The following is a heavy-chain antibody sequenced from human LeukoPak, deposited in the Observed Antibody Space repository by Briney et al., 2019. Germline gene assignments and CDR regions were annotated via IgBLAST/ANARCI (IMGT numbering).Heavy chain of an antibody. J-gene: IGHJ6*02. V-gene: IGHV3-13*01. CDR1: GFTFSDYD. Sequence: GGSLRLSCAASGFTFSDYDMRWARQVTGRGLEWVSAIGIGGDTYYPGSVKGRFTISRENAKNFVYLQMNSLGAGDTAVYYCVRGRSSGPNNNYNMDVWGPGTTVTVSS. CDR3: VRGRSSGPNNNYNMDV. D-gene: IGHD6-19*01. CDR2: IGIGGDT.